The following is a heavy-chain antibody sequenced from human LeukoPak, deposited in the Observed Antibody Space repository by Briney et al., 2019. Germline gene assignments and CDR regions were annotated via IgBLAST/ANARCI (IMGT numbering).Heavy chain of an antibody. V-gene: IGHV1-18*01. CDR2: ISAYNGNT. Sequence: GASVKVSCKASGYTFTSYGISWVRQAPGQGLEWMGWISAYNGNTNYAQKLQGRVTMTTDTSTSTAYMELRSLRSDDTAVYYCARTPLGAVTTPYWYFDLWGCGTLVTVSS. CDR1: GYTFTSYG. D-gene: IGHD4-11*01. CDR3: ARTPLGAVTTPYWYFDL. J-gene: IGHJ2*01.